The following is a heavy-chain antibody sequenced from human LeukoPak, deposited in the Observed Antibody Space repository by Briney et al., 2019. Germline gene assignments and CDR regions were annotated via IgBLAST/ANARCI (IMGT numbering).Heavy chain of an antibody. J-gene: IGHJ4*02. CDR2: ISGSGGST. CDR3: AKVTIFGVVIWTFDY. CDR1: GFTFSSHW. V-gene: IGHV3-23*01. D-gene: IGHD3-3*01. Sequence: GGSLRLSCTASGFTFSSHWMTWVRQPPGKGLEWVSAISGSGGSTYYADSVKGRFTISRDNSKNTLYLQMNSLRAEDTAVYYCAKVTIFGVVIWTFDYWGQGTLVTVSS.